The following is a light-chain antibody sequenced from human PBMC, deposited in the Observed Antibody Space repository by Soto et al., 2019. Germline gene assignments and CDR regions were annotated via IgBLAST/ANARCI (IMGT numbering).Light chain of an antibody. Sequence: EIVMTQSPGTLSVFPGESVTLSCRASQSVNGFLDWFQHKPGQAPRLVLKRIFIRAIGVPARFSGSGSETELTLTINGLQSEDSGVYYCLQHYAWPWTFGQGTKVDIK. CDR3: LQHYAWPWT. CDR2: RIF. J-gene: IGKJ1*01. V-gene: IGKV3-15*01. CDR1: QSVNGF.